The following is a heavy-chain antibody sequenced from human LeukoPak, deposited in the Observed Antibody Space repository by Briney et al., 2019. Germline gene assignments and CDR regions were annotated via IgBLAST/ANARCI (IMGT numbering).Heavy chain of an antibody. Sequence: GASVKVSCKASGGTFSSYAISWVRQAPGQGLEWMGGIIPIFGTANYAQKFQGRVTITADESTSTAYMELSSLRSEDTAVYYCARDMGYSSGWYAADYYYYYMDVWGKGTTVTISS. CDR1: GGTFSSYA. CDR3: ARDMGYSSGWYAADYYYYYMDV. J-gene: IGHJ6*03. CDR2: IIPIFGTA. V-gene: IGHV1-69*13. D-gene: IGHD6-19*01.